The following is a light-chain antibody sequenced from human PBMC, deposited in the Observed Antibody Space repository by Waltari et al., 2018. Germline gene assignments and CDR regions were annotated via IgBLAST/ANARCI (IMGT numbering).Light chain of an antibody. CDR3: QQTYSDRRT. V-gene: IGKV1-39*01. Sequence: DIQMTQSPPSLSASVGDRVTITFRASQNIRTYLNWYQQTPGKAPRPLIYAASTLRSGVPARFSASGSGTNFTLTISSLQPEDFATFYCQQTYSDRRTFGGGTKV. CDR2: AAS. J-gene: IGKJ4*01. CDR1: QNIRTY.